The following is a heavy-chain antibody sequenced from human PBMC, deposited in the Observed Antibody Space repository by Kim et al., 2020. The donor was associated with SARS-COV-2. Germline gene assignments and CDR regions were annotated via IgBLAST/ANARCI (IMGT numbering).Heavy chain of an antibody. Sequence: SVKGRLTTSRENAKNSVYLQMNSLGAGDTAVYYCARGRAYRAGVSAILDYWGQGTLVTVSS. CDR3: ARGRAYRAGVSAILDY. D-gene: IGHD3-16*01. V-gene: IGHV3-13*01. J-gene: IGHJ4*02.